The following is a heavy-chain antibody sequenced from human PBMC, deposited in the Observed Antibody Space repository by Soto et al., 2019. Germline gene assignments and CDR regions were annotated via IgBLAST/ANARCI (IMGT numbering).Heavy chain of an antibody. CDR1: GGSISRDYYY. CDR2: IYYRGTT. D-gene: IGHD5-12*01. V-gene: IGHV4-31*03. CDR3: ARMEKWLQLPPGGGFDS. Sequence: SETLSLTCTVSGGSISRDYYYGSWIRQQPGKGLDWIGYIYYRGTTYYNPSLKSRVTISLDTSKKQFSLKLSSVTAADTAVYYCARMEKWLQLPPGGGFDSWGQGTLVTVS. J-gene: IGHJ4*02.